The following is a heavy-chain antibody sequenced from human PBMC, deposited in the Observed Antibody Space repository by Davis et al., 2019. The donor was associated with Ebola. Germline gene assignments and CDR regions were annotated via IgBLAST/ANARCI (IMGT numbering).Heavy chain of an antibody. V-gene: IGHV4-34*01. Sequence: SETLSLTCAVYGGSFSGYYWSWXXXPPRSVPXSXWEINHSGSTNYNPSLKSRVTISVDTSKNQFSLKLSSVTAADTAVYYCVRLSIVAPETLYYNYDVDVWGKGTTVAVSS. CDR1: GGSFSGYY. D-gene: IGHD6-6*01. CDR2: INHSGST. CDR3: VRLSIVAPETLYYNYDVDV. J-gene: IGHJ6*04.